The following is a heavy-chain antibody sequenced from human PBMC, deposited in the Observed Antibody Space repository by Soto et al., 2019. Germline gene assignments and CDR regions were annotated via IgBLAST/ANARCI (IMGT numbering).Heavy chain of an antibody. CDR1: GGSINSGNYY. D-gene: IGHD3-3*01. Sequence: QVQLQESGPGLVKPSQTLSLTCTVSGGSINSGNYYWSWIRQHPGKGLELIVYIHYSASTYYNPSLKSRVSISLDTSENQFSLKLNSVTAADTAVYYCAREGGRVEGDNAVDFWGQVTLVTVSS. CDR3: AREGGRVEGDNAVDF. CDR2: IHYSAST. J-gene: IGHJ4*02. V-gene: IGHV4-31*03.